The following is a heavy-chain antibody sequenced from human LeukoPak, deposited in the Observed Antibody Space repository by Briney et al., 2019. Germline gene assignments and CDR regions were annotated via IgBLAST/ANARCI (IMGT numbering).Heavy chain of an antibody. Sequence: GASVKVSCKASGYTFTSYAMHWLRQAPGQRLEWMGWINAGNGNTKYSQKFQGRVTITRDTSASTAYMELSSLRSEDTAVYYCARDSSGWYYFDYWGQGTLVTVSS. CDR1: GYTFTSYA. V-gene: IGHV1-3*01. J-gene: IGHJ4*02. CDR3: ARDSSGWYYFDY. D-gene: IGHD6-19*01. CDR2: INAGNGNT.